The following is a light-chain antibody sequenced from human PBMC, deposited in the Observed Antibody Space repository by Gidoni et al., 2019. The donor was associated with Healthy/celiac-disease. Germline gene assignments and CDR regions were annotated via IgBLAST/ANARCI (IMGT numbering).Light chain of an antibody. V-gene: IGKV1-39*01. CDR3: QQSYSTPRT. CDR1: QSISSY. CDR2: AAS. Sequence: DIQMTQYPSSLSASVGDRVTITCRARQSISSYLNWYQQKPGKAPKLLIYAASSLQSGVPSRFSGSGSGTDFTLTISRLQPEDFATYYCQQSYSTPRTFGQGTKVEIK. J-gene: IGKJ1*01.